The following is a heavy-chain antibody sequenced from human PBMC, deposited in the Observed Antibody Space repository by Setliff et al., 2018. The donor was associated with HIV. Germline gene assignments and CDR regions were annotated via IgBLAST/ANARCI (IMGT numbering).Heavy chain of an antibody. D-gene: IGHD2-15*01. CDR1: GGSMSTYY. Sequence: SETLSLTCSVSGGSMSTYYWSWIRQPAGKRLAWIGRVYTSGSTIYNPSLRSRVTMSVDTSKSQFSLKLNSVAAADTAVYYCARVFPPIRGAPFGTPPGACYIWGQGTMVTVSS. CDR2: VYTSGST. V-gene: IGHV4-4*07. J-gene: IGHJ3*02. CDR3: ARVFPPIRGAPFGTPPGACYI.